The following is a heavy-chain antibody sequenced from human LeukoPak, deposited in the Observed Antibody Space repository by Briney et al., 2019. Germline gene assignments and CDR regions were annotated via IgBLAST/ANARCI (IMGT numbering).Heavy chain of an antibody. CDR3: ARDYYEGAVGY. CDR1: GYSLAVYY. CDR2: INPDSGDT. Sequence: ASVKVSCKASGYSLAVYYIYWVRQAPGQGLEWMGWINPDSGDTDYAQKFQGRVSMTTDTSISTAYMELSGLRSDDTAVYCCARDYYEGAVGYWGQGTLVTVSS. V-gene: IGHV1-2*02. D-gene: IGHD3-22*01. J-gene: IGHJ4*02.